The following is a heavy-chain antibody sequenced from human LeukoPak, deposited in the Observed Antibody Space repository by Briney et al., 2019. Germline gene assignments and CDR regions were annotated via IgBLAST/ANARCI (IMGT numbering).Heavy chain of an antibody. V-gene: IGHV3-23*01. CDR3: AKVKSSLTLIGA. J-gene: IGHJ5*02. CDR2: ISGAGHIA. CDR1: GFLFSRCA. D-gene: IGHD2-8*01. Sequence: AGNLRLSCAASGFLFSRCAMSWVRQAPGKGLEWVSSISGAGHIAQYAEPVKGQFNISRDNSGNTLYVQMDSLRGEDTAVYYCAKVKSSLTLIGAWGQGTLVSVSS.